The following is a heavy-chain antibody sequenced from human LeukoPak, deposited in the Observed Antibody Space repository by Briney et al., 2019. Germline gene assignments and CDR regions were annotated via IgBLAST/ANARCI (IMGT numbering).Heavy chain of an antibody. CDR1: GLTFSSYG. Sequence: GRSLRLSCAASGLTFSSYGMHWVRQAPGKGLEWVAAISYDGSNKYYADSVKGRFTISRDNSKNTLYLQMNSLRAEDTAVYYCGKDLDSGPSYDGVHIWGQGTLVTVAS. CDR2: ISYDGSNK. D-gene: IGHD5-12*01. CDR3: GKDLDSGPSYDGVHI. J-gene: IGHJ4*02. V-gene: IGHV3-30*18.